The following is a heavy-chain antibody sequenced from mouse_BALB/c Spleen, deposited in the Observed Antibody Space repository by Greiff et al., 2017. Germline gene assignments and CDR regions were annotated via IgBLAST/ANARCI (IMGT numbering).Heavy chain of an antibody. CDR1: GDSITSGY. CDR3: SRYMGGDWYFDV. D-gene: IGHD1-1*02. V-gene: IGHV3-8*02. J-gene: IGHJ1*01. Sequence: EVKLMESGPSLVKPSQTLYLTCSVTGDSITSGYWNWIRKFPGNKLEYMGYISYSGSTYYNPSLKSRISITRDTSKNQYYLQLNSVTTEDTATYYCSRYMGGDWYFDVWGAGTTVTVSS. CDR2: ISYSGST.